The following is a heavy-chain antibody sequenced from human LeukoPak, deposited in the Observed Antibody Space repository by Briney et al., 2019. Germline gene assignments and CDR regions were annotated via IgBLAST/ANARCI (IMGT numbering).Heavy chain of an antibody. CDR1: GSTFTNNW. D-gene: IGHD1-26*01. Sequence: GESLKISCKGSGSTFTNNWIAWVRQMPGKGLEWMGIIYPGDSDTRYSPSFQGQVTISADKSISTAYLQWSSLKASDTAMYYCARPQSGSYPFHYWGQGTLVTVSS. J-gene: IGHJ4*02. V-gene: IGHV5-51*01. CDR3: ARPQSGSYPFHY. CDR2: IYPGDSDT.